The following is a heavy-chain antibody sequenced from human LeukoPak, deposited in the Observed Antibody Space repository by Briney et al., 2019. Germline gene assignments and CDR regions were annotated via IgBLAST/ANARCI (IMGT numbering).Heavy chain of an antibody. Sequence: GGSLRLSCAASEFTFSSYDIIWVRQAPGKGLEWVSSTSSSSSYIYYADSVKGRFTISRDNAKNSLYLQMNSLRAEDTAVYYCARGAGIAAAGILFDPWGQGTLVTVSS. J-gene: IGHJ5*02. CDR2: TSSSSSYI. V-gene: IGHV3-21*04. D-gene: IGHD6-13*01. CDR1: EFTFSSYD. CDR3: ARGAGIAAAGILFDP.